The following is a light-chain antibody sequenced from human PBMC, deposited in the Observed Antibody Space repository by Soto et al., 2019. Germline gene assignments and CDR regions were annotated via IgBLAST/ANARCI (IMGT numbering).Light chain of an antibody. V-gene: IGKV3-20*01. CDR3: QEYGSSTGT. J-gene: IGKJ1*01. CDR2: GAS. Sequence: EIVLTQSPGTLSLSPGERATLSCRASQSVSSNYLAWYQQRPGQAPRLLIYGASSRAIGIPDRFSGSGSGTDFTLTISRLEPEDFAVYYCQEYGSSTGTSDQGTNVEIK. CDR1: QSVSSNY.